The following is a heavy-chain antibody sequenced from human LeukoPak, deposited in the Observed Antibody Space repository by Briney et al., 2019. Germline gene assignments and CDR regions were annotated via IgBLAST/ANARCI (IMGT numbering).Heavy chain of an antibody. CDR2: VSYSGST. V-gene: IGHV4-61*08. CDR1: GGSVSSGGYY. D-gene: IGHD3-22*01. CDR3: ARSRIRYDSSGYSDY. Sequence: SETLSLTCNVSGGSVSSGGYYWNWIRQPPGKGLEWIGHVSYSGSTNYNPSLKSRVTISLDTSKNQFSLKLSSMTAADTAVYYCARSRIRYDSSGYSDYWGQGTLVTVSS. J-gene: IGHJ4*02.